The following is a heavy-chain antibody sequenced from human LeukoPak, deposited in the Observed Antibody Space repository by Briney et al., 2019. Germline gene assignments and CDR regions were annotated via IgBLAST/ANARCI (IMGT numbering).Heavy chain of an antibody. J-gene: IGHJ5*02. D-gene: IGHD3-22*01. CDR1: GGSFSGYY. Sequence: SETLSLTCAVYGGSFSGYYWSWIRQPPGKGLEWIGEINHSGSTNYNPSLKSRVTISVDTSKNQFSLQLSSVTAADTAVYYCTRDAEISGYTWYNWFDPWGQGILVTVSS. V-gene: IGHV4-34*01. CDR2: INHSGST. CDR3: TRDAEISGYTWYNWFDP.